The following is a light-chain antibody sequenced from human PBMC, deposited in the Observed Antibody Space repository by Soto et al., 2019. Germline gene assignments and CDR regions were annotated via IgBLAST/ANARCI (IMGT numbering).Light chain of an antibody. CDR3: QHYNSYSEA. V-gene: IGKV1-5*03. CDR2: KAS. CDR1: QTISSW. J-gene: IGKJ1*01. Sequence: IQMPQYPSTLSASVGDRVTITCRASQTISSWLAWYQQKPGKAPKLLIYKASTLKSGVPSRFSGSGSGTEFTLTISSLQPDDFATYYCQHYNSYSEAFGQGTKVDIK.